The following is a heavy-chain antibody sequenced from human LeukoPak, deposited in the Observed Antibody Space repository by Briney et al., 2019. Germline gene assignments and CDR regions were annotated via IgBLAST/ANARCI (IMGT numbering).Heavy chain of an antibody. CDR2: IYYTGSK. CDR3: ARLTNAFDV. Sequence: SGTLSLTCTVSGGSISGRYWSWIRQPPGQGLEWIGYIYYTGSKNYNPSLRSRVTISLDTSKSQFSPKLSSLTAADTAVYYCARLTNAFDVWGQGTMVTVSS. CDR1: GGSISGRY. D-gene: IGHD1-1*01. J-gene: IGHJ3*01. V-gene: IGHV4-59*08.